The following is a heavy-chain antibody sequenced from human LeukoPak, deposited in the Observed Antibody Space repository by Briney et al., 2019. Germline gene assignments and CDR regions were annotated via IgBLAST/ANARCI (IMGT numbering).Heavy chain of an antibody. Sequence: ASVKVSCKAFGYSFTSYYMHWVRQAPGQGFEWVGIISPSGGTTSYTQRFQDRVTMTRDTSTSTVYMELSSLRSEDTAVYFCARVRGYSLFDYWGQGILVTVSS. J-gene: IGHJ4*02. CDR2: ISPSGGTT. CDR1: GYSFTSYY. D-gene: IGHD5-18*01. V-gene: IGHV1-46*01. CDR3: ARVRGYSLFDY.